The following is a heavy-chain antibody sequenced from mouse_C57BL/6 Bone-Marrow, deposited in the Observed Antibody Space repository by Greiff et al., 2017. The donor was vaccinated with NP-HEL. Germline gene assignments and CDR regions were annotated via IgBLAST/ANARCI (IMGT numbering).Heavy chain of an antibody. CDR2: IDPNRGGT. D-gene: IGHD1-1*01. CDR1: GYTFTSYW. V-gene: IGHV1-72*01. J-gene: IGHJ1*03. Sequence: QVQLQQPGAELVKPGASVKLSCKASGYTFTSYWMHWVKQRPGRGLEWIGRIDPNRGGTKYNEKFKSKATLTVDKPSSTAYMQLSSLTSEDSAVYYCARNYHYYGSSYWYFDVWGTGTTVTVSS. CDR3: ARNYHYYGSSYWYFDV.